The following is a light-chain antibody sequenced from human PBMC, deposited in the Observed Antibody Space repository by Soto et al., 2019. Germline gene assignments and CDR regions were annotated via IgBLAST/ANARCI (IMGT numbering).Light chain of an antibody. CDR1: QSISSY. J-gene: IGKJ5*01. CDR2: AAS. CDR3: QQSYSILT. V-gene: IGKV1-39*01. Sequence: DIQMTQSPSSLSASVGDRVTITFRASQSISSYLNWYQQKPGKAPKLLIYAASSLQSGVPSRFSGSGSGTDFTLTISSLQPEDFATYYCQQSYSILTFGGGTRLEIK.